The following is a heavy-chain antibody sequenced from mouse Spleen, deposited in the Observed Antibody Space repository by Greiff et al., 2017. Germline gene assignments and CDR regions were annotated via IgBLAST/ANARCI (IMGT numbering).Heavy chain of an antibody. J-gene: IGHJ2*01. CDR3: AKEGEGYGSSVDY. D-gene: IGHD1-1*01. CDR2: IHPNSGST. V-gene: IGHV1-64*01. CDR1: GCTFTSYW. Sequence: VQLQQPGAELVKPGASVKLSCKASGCTFTSYWMHWVKQRPGQGLEWIGMIHPNSGSTNYNEKFKSKATLTVDKSSSTAYMQLSSLTSEDSAVLYCAKEGEGYGSSVDYWGQGTTLTVSS.